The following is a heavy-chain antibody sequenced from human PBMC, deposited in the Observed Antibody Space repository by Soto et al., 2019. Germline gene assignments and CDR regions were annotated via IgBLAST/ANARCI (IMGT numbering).Heavy chain of an antibody. CDR3: AKGRYTYGSNWFDP. D-gene: IGHD5-18*01. V-gene: IGHV3-23*01. CDR1: GFTSSDYA. Sequence: GGSLRLSCAASGFTSSDYAMSWVRQAPGKGLEWVSGVSGGGGTTYYADSVKGRFTVSRDNSRNTLYLQMNSLRAEDTAVYYCAKGRYTYGSNWFDPWGQGTLVTVSS. CDR2: VSGGGGTT. J-gene: IGHJ5*02.